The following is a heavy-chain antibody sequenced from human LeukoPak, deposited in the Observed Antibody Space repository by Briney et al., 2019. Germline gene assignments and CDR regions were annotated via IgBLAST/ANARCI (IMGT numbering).Heavy chain of an antibody. J-gene: IGHJ5*02. CDR2: INHSGST. CDR3: ARQGVTTLKDWFDP. Sequence: ASETLSLTCAVYGGSFSGYYWSWIRQPPGKGLEWIEEINHSGSTNYNPSLKSRVTISVDTSKNQFSLKLSSVTAADTAVYYCARQGVTTLKDWFDPWGQGTLVTVSS. CDR1: GGSFSGYY. V-gene: IGHV4-34*01. D-gene: IGHD4-17*01.